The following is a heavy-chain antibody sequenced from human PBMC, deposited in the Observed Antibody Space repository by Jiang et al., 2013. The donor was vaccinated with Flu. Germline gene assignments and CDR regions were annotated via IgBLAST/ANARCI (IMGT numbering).Heavy chain of an antibody. Sequence: SGAEVKKPGASVKVSCKASGYTFTSYDINWVRQATGQGLEWMGWMNPNSGNTGYAQKFQGRVTMTRNTSISTAYMELSSLRSEDTAVYYCASIFPKNPYYDFWSGYLSDYGMDVWGQGTTVTVSS. D-gene: IGHD3-3*01. CDR3: ASIFPKNPYYDFWSGYLSDYGMDV. CDR2: MNPNSGNT. CDR1: GYTFTSYD. J-gene: IGHJ6*02. V-gene: IGHV1-8*01.